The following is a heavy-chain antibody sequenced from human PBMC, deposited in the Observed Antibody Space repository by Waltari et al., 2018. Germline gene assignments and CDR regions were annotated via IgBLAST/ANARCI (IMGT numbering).Heavy chain of an antibody. CDR1: GFTFSSYA. Sequence: EVQLVESGGGLVQPGGSLRLSCAASGFTFSSYAMSWVRQAPGKGLEWVSAISGSGGSTYYADSVKGRFTISRDNSKNTLYLQMNSLRAEDTAVYYCAKGAGCTNGVCYIYYFDYWGQGTLVTVSS. D-gene: IGHD2-8*01. CDR2: ISGSGGST. CDR3: AKGAGCTNGVCYIYYFDY. V-gene: IGHV3-23*04. J-gene: IGHJ4*02.